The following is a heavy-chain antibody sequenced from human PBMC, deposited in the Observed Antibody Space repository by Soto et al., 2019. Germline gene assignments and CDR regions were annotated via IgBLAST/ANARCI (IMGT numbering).Heavy chain of an antibody. CDR1: GFTFSSYG. CDR2: ISSDGSNK. V-gene: IGHV3-30*18. D-gene: IGHD5-12*01. J-gene: IGHJ4*02. CDR3: ANDKRWLQYYFHY. Sequence: GALRLSCAASGFTFSSYGMHWVRQAPGKGLEWVAVISSDGSNKYYADSVKGRFTISRDTSKNTLYLEMNSLRAEDTAVYYGANDKRWLQYYFHYWGQGTLVTVSS.